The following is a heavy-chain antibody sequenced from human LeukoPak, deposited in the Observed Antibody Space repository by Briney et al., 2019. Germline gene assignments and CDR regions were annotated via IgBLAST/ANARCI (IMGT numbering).Heavy chain of an antibody. CDR3: ARDVTAHYYYYMDV. J-gene: IGHJ6*03. CDR1: GGTFSSYA. CDR2: IIPIFGTA. Sequence: GASVKVSCKASGGTFSSYAISWVRQAPGQGLEWMRGIIPIFGTANYAQKFQGRVTITADESTSTAYMELSSLRSEDTAVYYCARDVTAHYYYYMDVWGKGTTVTVSS. V-gene: IGHV1-69*13.